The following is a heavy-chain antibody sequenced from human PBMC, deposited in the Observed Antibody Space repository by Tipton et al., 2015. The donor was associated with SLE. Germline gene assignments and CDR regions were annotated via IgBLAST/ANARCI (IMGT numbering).Heavy chain of an antibody. J-gene: IGHJ6*03. V-gene: IGHV4-61*02. D-gene: IGHD2-2*02. CDR1: GGSISSGTYY. Sequence: LRLSCTVSGGSISSGTYYWSWIRQPAGKGLEWIGRIYTSGSATYNPSLKSRVTISVDTSKNQFSLKLSSVTAADTAVYYCARSHCSSPSCYSYYYMDVWGKGTTVTVSS. CDR2: IYTSGSA. CDR3: ARSHCSSPSCYSYYYMDV.